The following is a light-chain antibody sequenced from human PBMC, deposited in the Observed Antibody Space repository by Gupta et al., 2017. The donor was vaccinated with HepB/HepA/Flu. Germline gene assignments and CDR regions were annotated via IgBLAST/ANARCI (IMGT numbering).Light chain of an antibody. V-gene: IGLV4-69*01. CDR2: VNSDGSH. Sequence: QLVLTQSPSASASLGASVKLTCTLSRCQSNYAIAWHQQQPNKGPRCWMKVNSDGSHNKGDGIPDRFSGSSSGTERYLTISSRQSEDEADYYCQTEGTACHVVFGGGTKLTVL. J-gene: IGLJ2*01. CDR1: RCQSNYA. CDR3: QTEGTACHVV.